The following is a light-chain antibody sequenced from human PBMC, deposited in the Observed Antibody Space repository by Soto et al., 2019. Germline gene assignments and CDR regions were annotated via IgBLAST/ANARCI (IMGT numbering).Light chain of an antibody. CDR1: QDITND. J-gene: IGKJ4*01. V-gene: IGKV1-33*01. Sequence: DVPMTQSPSSLSASVGDRVTITCQASQDITNDLNWYQQKPGKAPTVLIYEASNLETGVPSRFSRSGSGTDFTSTISRLQPDVIATYFCQQYDKVPLTFGGGTKVEIK. CDR2: EAS. CDR3: QQYDKVPLT.